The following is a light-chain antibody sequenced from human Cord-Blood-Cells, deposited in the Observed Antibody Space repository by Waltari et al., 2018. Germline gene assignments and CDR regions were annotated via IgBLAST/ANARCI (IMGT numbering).Light chain of an antibody. CDR2: GAS. Sequence: VFPRSPGILSFTLAERANLSCRASQSVSSSYLAWYQQKPGQAPRLLIYGASSRATGIPDRFSGSGSGTDFTLTISRLEPEDFAVYYCQQYGSSPYTFGQGTKLEIK. CDR3: QQYGSSPYT. CDR1: QSVSSSY. J-gene: IGKJ2*01. V-gene: IGKV3-20*01.